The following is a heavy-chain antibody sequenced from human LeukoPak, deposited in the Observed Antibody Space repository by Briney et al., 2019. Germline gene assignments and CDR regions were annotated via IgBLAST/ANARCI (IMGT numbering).Heavy chain of an antibody. CDR3: ARGHNCSSTSCPHDAFDI. CDR1: GFTFSSYL. Sequence: PGGSLRLSCAASGFTFSSYLMSWVRQAPGKGLEWVANIKQDGSEKYYVDSVKGRFTISRDNAKNSLYLQMNSLRAEDTAVYYCARGHNCSSTSCPHDAFDIWGQGTMVTVSS. J-gene: IGHJ3*02. CDR2: IKQDGSEK. V-gene: IGHV3-7*01. D-gene: IGHD2-2*01.